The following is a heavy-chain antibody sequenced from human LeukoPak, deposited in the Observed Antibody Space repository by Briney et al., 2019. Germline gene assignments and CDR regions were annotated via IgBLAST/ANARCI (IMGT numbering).Heavy chain of an antibody. J-gene: IGHJ6*03. CDR1: GGPFSGYY. D-gene: IGHD6-19*01. CDR2: INHSGST. Sequence: PSETLSLTCAVYGGPFSGYYWSWIRQPPGKGLEWMGEINHSGSTNYNPSLKSRVTISVDTSKNQFSLKLSSVTAADTAVYYCARVLPRSSGWYGDYYYYMDVWGKGTTVTVSS. V-gene: IGHV4-34*01. CDR3: ARVLPRSSGWYGDYYYYMDV.